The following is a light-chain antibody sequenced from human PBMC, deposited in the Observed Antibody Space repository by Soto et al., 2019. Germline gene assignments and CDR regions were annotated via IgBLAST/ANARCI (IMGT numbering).Light chain of an antibody. CDR1: ESGTSS. CDR3: QQRSNWPPIT. V-gene: IGKV3-11*01. Sequence: EIVVTQSPATLSVSPGARATLSCRASESGTSSLAWYQQKPGQPPRLLIYAASNRATDVPARFSGSGSGTDFTLTISSLEPEDFAVYYCQQRSNWPPITVGQGTRLEIK. CDR2: AAS. J-gene: IGKJ5*01.